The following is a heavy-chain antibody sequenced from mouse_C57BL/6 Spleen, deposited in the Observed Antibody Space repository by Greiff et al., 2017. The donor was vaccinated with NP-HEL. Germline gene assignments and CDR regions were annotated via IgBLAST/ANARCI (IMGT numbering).Heavy chain of an antibody. CDR2: ILTGSGST. CDR3: ARRYYRNYVYFDY. D-gene: IGHD2-5*01. J-gene: IGHJ2*01. V-gene: IGHV1-9*01. CDR1: CYPFTGHW. Sequence: QEAWAELMKPWAPGKRFCQGTCYPFTGHWGEVGKKRPGHGLEWIGEILTGSGSTNYNEKFKGKATFTADTSSNTAYMQLSSLTTEDSAIYYCARRYYRNYVYFDYWGQGTTLTVSS.